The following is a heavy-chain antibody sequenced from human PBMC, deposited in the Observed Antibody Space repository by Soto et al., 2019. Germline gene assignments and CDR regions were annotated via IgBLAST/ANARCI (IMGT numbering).Heavy chain of an antibody. CDR3: AISQDRGGRTTFIY. CDR2: INWKSDI. CDR1: GFTFDGNA. D-gene: IGHD3-16*01. J-gene: IGHJ4*02. Sequence: SLVLACTVSGFTFDGNAMHWGRQAPEKGLEWVSGINWKSDIGYADSVKGRFTISRDNAENSLYLQMNSLRAEDTALYYCAISQDRGGRTTFIYWGQGTQVTVSS. V-gene: IGHV3-9*01.